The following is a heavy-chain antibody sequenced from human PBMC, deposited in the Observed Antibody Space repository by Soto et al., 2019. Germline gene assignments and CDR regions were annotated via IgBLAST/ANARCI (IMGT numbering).Heavy chain of an antibody. J-gene: IGHJ4*02. CDR1: GFTFSNYW. D-gene: IGHD2-15*01. V-gene: IGHV3-7*01. CDR3: ARVGGFCSGGSCQVLFFDS. Sequence: EVQLVESGGGLVQPGGSLRLSCAASGFTFSNYWMSWVRQAPGKGLEWVANIKLDGREKDCVDSVKGRFTISRDNAEKSLYLQMNSLRAEDTAVYYCARVGGFCSGGSCQVLFFDSWGQGALVTVSS. CDR2: IKLDGREK.